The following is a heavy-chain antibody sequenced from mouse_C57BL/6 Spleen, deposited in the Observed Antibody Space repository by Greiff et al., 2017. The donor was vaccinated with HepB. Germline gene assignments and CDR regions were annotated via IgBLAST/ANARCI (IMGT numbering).Heavy chain of an antibody. CDR3: AREGDYYGRSRGFDY. D-gene: IGHD1-1*01. Sequence: QVQLQQSGAELARPGASVKLSCKASGYTFTSYGISWVKQRTGQGLEWIGEIYPRSGNTYYNEKFKGKATLTADKSSSTAYMELRSLTSEDSAVYFCAREGDYYGRSRGFDYWGQGTTLTVSS. CDR2: IYPRSGNT. CDR1: GYTFTSYG. J-gene: IGHJ2*01. V-gene: IGHV1-81*01.